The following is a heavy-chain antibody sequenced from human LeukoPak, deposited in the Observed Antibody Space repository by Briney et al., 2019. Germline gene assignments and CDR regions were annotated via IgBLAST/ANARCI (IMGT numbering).Heavy chain of an antibody. D-gene: IGHD3-3*01. CDR3: ARAFRAIFGVPDP. CDR1: GYTFTGYY. V-gene: IGHV1-2*02. J-gene: IGHJ5*02. CDR2: INPNSGGT. Sequence: GASVKVSCKASGYTFTGYYMHWVRQAPGQGLEWMGWINPNSGGTNYAQKFQGRDTMTRDTSISTAYMELSRLRSDDTAVYYCARAFRAIFGVPDPWGQGTLVTVSS.